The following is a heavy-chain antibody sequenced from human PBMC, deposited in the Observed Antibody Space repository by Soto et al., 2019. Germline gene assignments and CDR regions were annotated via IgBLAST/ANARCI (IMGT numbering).Heavy chain of an antibody. D-gene: IGHD6-6*01. CDR1: GFTFSSYA. J-gene: IGHJ6*02. Sequence: GGSLRLSCAASGFTFSSYAMSWVRQAPGKGLEWVSAISGSGGSTYYADSVKGRFTISRDNSKNTLYLQMNSLRAEDTAVYYCAKDYEQLVPYYYYGMDVWGQGTTVTVSS. V-gene: IGHV3-23*01. CDR2: ISGSGGST. CDR3: AKDYEQLVPYYYYGMDV.